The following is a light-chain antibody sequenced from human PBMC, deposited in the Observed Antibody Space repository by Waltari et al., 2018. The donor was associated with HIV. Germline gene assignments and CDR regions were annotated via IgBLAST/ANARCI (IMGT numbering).Light chain of an antibody. Sequence: SALTQPPSASGAPGQSVTISCTGTSSDVGSYNYVSWYQHHPVKAHKLMIYEVSKRPSGVPDRFSGSKSGSTASLTVSGLQAEDEADYYCSSYAGSNNRWVFGGGTKLTAL. CDR1: SSDVGSYNY. J-gene: IGLJ3*02. V-gene: IGLV2-8*01. CDR2: EVS. CDR3: SSYAGSNNRWV.